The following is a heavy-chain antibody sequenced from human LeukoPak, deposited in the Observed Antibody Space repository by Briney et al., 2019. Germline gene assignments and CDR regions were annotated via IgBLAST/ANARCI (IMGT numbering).Heavy chain of an antibody. J-gene: IGHJ6*02. CDR1: GYTFTSYG. CDR2: ISAYNGNT. V-gene: IGHV1-18*01. CDR3: VRVTLGGYSSSWYLGVYYYYGMDV. D-gene: IGHD6-13*01. Sequence: ASVKVSCKASGYTFTSYGISWVRQAPGQGLEWMGWISAYNGNTNYAQKLQGRVTMTTDTSTSTAYMELRSLRSDDTAVYYCVRVTLGGYSSSWYLGVYYYYGMDVWGQGTTVTVSS.